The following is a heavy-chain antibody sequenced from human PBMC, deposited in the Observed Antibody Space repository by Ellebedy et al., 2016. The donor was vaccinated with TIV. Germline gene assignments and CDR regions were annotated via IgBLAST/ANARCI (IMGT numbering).Heavy chain of an antibody. Sequence: SLKISXVASGFTIDDYAMHWVRHAPGKGLEWVSGISWNSGSIGYADSVKGRFTISRDNAKNSLYLQMNSLRPEDTALYYCAKDKAVFYASVMWGQGTMVTVSS. D-gene: IGHD2-8*01. CDR1: GFTIDDYA. J-gene: IGHJ3*02. CDR2: ISWNSGSI. V-gene: IGHV3-9*01. CDR3: AKDKAVFYASVM.